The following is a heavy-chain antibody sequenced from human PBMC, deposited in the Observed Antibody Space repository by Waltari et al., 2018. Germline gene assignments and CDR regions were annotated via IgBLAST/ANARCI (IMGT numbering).Heavy chain of an antibody. D-gene: IGHD3-16*01. CDR2: IRSKADGGTA. CDR3: SPPGGSG. Sequence: EVQLVESGGGLVEPGGSLRLSCAASGFTFSHAWMNWVRQAPGKGLEWVGQIRSKADGGTADYAAPVKGRFSISRDDSKNTVYLQMSSLKSEDTAVYYCSPPGGSGWGQGTLVSVSS. J-gene: IGHJ4*02. V-gene: IGHV3-15*01. CDR1: GFTFSHAW.